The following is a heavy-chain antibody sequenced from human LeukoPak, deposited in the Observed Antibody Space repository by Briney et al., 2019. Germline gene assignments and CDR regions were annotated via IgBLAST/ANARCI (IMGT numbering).Heavy chain of an antibody. CDR3: AQSPSGWYQFDY. J-gene: IGHJ4*02. V-gene: IGHV3-23*01. D-gene: IGHD6-19*01. CDR2: ISGSGSSA. CDR1: GFSSSNYA. Sequence: PGGSLRLSCVASGFSSSNYAMSWVRQAPGKGLEWVSVISGSGSSAYYADSVRGQSTISRDNSKNMLYLQMNSLRAEDTAVYYCAQSPSGWYQFDYWGQGTLVTVSS.